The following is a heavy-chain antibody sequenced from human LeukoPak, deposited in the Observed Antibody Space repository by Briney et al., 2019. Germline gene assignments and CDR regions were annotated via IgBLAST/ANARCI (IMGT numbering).Heavy chain of an antibody. CDR2: IIPIFGTA. D-gene: IGHD6-25*01. J-gene: IGHJ4*02. V-gene: IGHV1-69*13. CDR1: GGTFSSYA. CDR3: ARDLRRADFDY. Sequence: SVKVSCKASGGTFSSYAISWVRQAPGQGLEWMGGIIPIFGTANYAQKFQGRVTITADESTSTAYMELRSLRSDDTAVYYCARDLRRADFDYWGQGTLVTVSS.